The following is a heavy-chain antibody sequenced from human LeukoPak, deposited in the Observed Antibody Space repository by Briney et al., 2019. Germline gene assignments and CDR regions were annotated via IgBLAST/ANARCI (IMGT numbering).Heavy chain of an antibody. Sequence: GGSLRLSCAASGFTFSSYGMHWVRQAPGKGLEWVAVIWYDGSNKYYADSVKGRFTISRDNSKNTLYLQMNSLRAEDTAVYYCARGTLDELSSSSWYLTTLDYWGQGTLVTVSS. D-gene: IGHD6-13*01. CDR1: GFTFSSYG. J-gene: IGHJ4*02. CDR2: IWYDGSNK. V-gene: IGHV3-33*01. CDR3: ARGTLDELSSSSWYLTTLDY.